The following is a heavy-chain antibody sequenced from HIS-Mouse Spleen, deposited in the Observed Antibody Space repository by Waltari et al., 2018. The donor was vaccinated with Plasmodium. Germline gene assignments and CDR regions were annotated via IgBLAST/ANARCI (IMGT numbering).Heavy chain of an antibody. CDR2: IYYSGST. J-gene: IGHJ4*02. V-gene: IGHV4-39*07. D-gene: IGHD1-7*01. Sequence: QLQLQESGPGLAKPSETLSLTCTVSGGSLSSRSYYWGWIRQPPGKGLEWIGSIYYSGSTHYNPSLKSRVTISVDTSKNQFSLKLSSVTAADTAVYYCARDRITGTSYFDYWGQGTLVTVSS. CDR3: ARDRITGTSYFDY. CDR1: GGSLSSRSYY.